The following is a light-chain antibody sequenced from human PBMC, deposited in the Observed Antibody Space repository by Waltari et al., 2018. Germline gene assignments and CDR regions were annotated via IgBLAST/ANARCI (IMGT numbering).Light chain of an antibody. CDR3: CSYAGTSTVV. Sequence: QSALTQPASVSGSPGQSLTISCTGTSSDFGGYNSVSWYQHHPGKAPKLMIYDVSKRPSGVSNRFSGSKSGNTASLTISGLQAEDEADYYCCSYAGTSTVVFGGGTKLTVL. CDR2: DVS. CDR1: SSDFGGYNS. V-gene: IGLV2-23*02. J-gene: IGLJ2*01.